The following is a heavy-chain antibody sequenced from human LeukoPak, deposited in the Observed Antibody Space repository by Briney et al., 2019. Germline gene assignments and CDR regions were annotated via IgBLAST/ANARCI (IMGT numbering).Heavy chain of an antibody. Sequence: SVKVSCKASGGTFSSYAISWVRQAPGQGLEWMGRIIPILGIANYAQKFQGRVTITADKSTSTAYMELSSLRSEDTAVYYCARAGIAARPGSWFDPWGQGTLVTVSS. V-gene: IGHV1-69*04. D-gene: IGHD6-6*01. CDR3: ARAGIAARPGSWFDP. CDR2: IIPILGIA. J-gene: IGHJ5*02. CDR1: GGTFSSYA.